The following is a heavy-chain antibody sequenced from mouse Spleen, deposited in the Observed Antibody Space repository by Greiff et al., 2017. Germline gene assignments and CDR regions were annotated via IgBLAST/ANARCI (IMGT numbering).Heavy chain of an antibody. CDR3: ASSYWAWFAY. CDR1: GYTFTDYN. Sequence: EVKLVESGPELVKPGASVKMSCKASGYTFTDYNMHWVKQSHGKSLEWIGYINPNNGGTSYNQKFKGKATLTVNKSSSTAYMELRSLTSEDSAVYYCASSYWAWFAYWGQGTLVTVSA. J-gene: IGHJ3*01. D-gene: IGHD2-10*01. CDR2: INPNNGGT. V-gene: IGHV1-22*01.